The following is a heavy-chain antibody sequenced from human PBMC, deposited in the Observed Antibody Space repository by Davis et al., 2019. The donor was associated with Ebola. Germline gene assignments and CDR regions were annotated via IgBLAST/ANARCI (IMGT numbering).Heavy chain of an antibody. V-gene: IGHV3-48*01. J-gene: IGHJ6*04. Sequence: GGSLRLSCAASGFTFSSYSMNWVRQAPGKGLEWVSYISSSSSTIYYADSVKGRFTISRDNAKNSLYLQMNNLRAEETAVYVCARDGTYRMYVWGKGTTVTVSS. CDR2: ISSSSSTI. CDR1: GFTFSSYS. D-gene: IGHD1-1*01. CDR3: ARDGTYRMYV.